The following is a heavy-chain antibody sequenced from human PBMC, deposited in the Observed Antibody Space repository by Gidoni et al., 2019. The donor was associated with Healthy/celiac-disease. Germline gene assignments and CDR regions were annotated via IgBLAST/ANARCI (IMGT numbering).Heavy chain of an antibody. Sequence: EVQLLESVGGLFKPGWSLILSCSASGFTFSSYSINWFRQAPGKGLEWVSSISSSGSYIYYADSVKGRFTIYRDSDKNSLYLQMNSLRAEETAVYYCARDVMHYQLSYAMDVWGKGTTVTGSS. CDR3: ARDVMHYQLSYAMDV. J-gene: IGHJ6*04. D-gene: IGHD2-2*01. CDR1: GFTFSSYS. CDR2: ISSSGSYI. V-gene: IGHV3-21*01.